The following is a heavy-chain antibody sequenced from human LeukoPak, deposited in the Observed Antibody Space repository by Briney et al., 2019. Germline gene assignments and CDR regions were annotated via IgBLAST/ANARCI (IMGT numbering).Heavy chain of an antibody. CDR2: IIPIFGTA. V-gene: IGHV1-69*05. CDR3: ATDRTTAPHSHYYFDY. CDR1: GGTFSSYA. Sequence: GSSVKVSCKASGGTFSSYAISWVRQAPGQGLEWMGGIIPIFGTANYAQKFQGRVTITTDESTSTAYMELSSLRSENTAVYYCATDRTTAPHSHYYFDYWGQGTLVTVSS. D-gene: IGHD1-1*01. J-gene: IGHJ4*02.